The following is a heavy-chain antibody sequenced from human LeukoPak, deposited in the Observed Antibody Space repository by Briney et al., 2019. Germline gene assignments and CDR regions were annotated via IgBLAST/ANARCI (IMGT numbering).Heavy chain of an antibody. V-gene: IGHV1-2*06. CDR1: GYTFTGYY. D-gene: IGHD3-10*01. Sequence: ASVKVFCKASGYTFTGYYMHWVRQAPGQGLEWMGRINPNSGGTNYAQKFQGRVTMTRDTSISTAYMELSRLRPDDTAVYYCARDGGDVLLWFGEPKEGNWFDPWGQGTLVTVSS. J-gene: IGHJ5*02. CDR3: ARDGGDVLLWFGEPKEGNWFDP. CDR2: INPNSGGT.